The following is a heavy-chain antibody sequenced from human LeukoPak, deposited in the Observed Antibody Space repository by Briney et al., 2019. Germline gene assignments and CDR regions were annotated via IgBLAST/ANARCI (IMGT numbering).Heavy chain of an antibody. CDR3: ARRLGYCSDGSCYSLNY. V-gene: IGHV1-18*01. CDR2: ISAYNGNT. J-gene: IGHJ4*02. CDR1: GYTFTSYG. Sequence: ASVKVSCKASGYTFTSYGISWVRQAPGQGLEWMGWISAYNGNTNYAQKLQGRVAMTRNSSESTAYMELSSLRSEDTAVYYCARRLGYCSDGSCYSLNYWGQGTLVTVSS. D-gene: IGHD2-15*01.